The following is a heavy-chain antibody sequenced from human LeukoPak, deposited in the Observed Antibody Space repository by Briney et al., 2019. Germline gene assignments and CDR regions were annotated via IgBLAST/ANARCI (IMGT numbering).Heavy chain of an antibody. CDR1: GGTFSSYA. J-gene: IGHJ4*02. Sequence: SVKVSCKASGGTFSSYAISWVRQAPGQGLEWMGRIIPILGIANYAQKFQGRVTIIADKSTSTAYMELSSLRSEDTAVYYCARDGLRVAGTFDYWGQGTLVTVSS. V-gene: IGHV1-69*04. CDR2: IIPILGIA. CDR3: ARDGLRVAGTFDY. D-gene: IGHD6-19*01.